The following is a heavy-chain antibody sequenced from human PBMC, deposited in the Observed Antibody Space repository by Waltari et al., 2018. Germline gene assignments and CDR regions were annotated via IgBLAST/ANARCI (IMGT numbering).Heavy chain of an antibody. Sequence: EVQLLESGGGWVQPGESLRLSCGASGFSFSSYAMSWVRQAPGKGLEGVSGIDGSGSGTFYADSVKGRFTISRDNSKTTLYLQVHSLNVEDTAVYYCVRRLIVVASTYWYFDLWGRGTRVTVSS. CDR3: VRRLIVVASTYWYFDL. D-gene: IGHD3-22*01. V-gene: IGHV3-23*01. J-gene: IGHJ2*01. CDR1: GFSFSSYA. CDR2: IDGSGSGT.